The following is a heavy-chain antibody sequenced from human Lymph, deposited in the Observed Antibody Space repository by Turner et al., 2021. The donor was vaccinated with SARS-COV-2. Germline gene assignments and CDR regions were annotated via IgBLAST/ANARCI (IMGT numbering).Heavy chain of an antibody. J-gene: IGHJ6*02. CDR2: ISWNSGSI. Sequence: EVQLVESGGGLVQPGRSLRLPCAASGFTFDDCAMHWVRQAPGKGLELVSGISWNSGSIGYADSVKGRFTISRDNVKNSLELQMNSLRAEDTALYYCAKSQFPWDYYYYGMDVWGQGTTVTVSS. V-gene: IGHV3-9*01. CDR1: GFTFDDCA. CDR3: AKSQFPWDYYYYGMDV. D-gene: IGHD3-16*01.